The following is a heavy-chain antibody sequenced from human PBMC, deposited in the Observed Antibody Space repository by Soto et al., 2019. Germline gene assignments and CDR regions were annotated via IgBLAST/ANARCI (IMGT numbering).Heavy chain of an antibody. V-gene: IGHV3-53*01. CDR1: GFTVSSNY. CDR2: IYSGGST. Sequence: GGSLRLSCAASGFTVSSNYMSWVRQAPGKGLEWVSVIYSGGSTYYADSVKGRFTISRDNSKNTLYLQMNSLRAEDTAVYYCASLYDSSGYSPFDYWGQGTLVTVSS. D-gene: IGHD3-22*01. CDR3: ASLYDSSGYSPFDY. J-gene: IGHJ4*02.